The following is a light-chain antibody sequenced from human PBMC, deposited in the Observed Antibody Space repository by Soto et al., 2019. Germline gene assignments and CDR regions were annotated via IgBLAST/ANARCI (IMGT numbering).Light chain of an antibody. CDR3: QQDTDWPLT. V-gene: IGKV3-15*01. J-gene: IGKJ4*01. Sequence: ERVMTQSPATLSVSPGERATLSCRASQTVGSNLAWYQQKPGQAPRLLIYGASTRATGIPARFGGTGSGTEFTLTISSLQSEDFAVYYCQQDTDWPLTFGGGTKVEIK. CDR1: QTVGSN. CDR2: GAS.